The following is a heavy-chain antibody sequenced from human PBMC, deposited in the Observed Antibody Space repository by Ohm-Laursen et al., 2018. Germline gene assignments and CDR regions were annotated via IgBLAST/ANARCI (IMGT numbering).Heavy chain of an antibody. CDR2: IYYSGST. D-gene: IGHD3-9*01. CDR3: ARDNYDILTENWFDP. J-gene: IGHJ5*02. V-gene: IGHV4-59*12. CDR1: GGSISSYY. Sequence: GTLSLTCTVSGGSISSYYWSWIRQPPGRGLEWIGYIYYSGSTNYNPSLKSRVTISVDRSKNQFSLKLSSVTAADTAVYYCARDNYDILTENWFDPWGRGTLVTVSS.